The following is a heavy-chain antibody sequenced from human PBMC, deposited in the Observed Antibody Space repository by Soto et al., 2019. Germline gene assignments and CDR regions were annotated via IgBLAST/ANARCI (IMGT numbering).Heavy chain of an antibody. CDR3: AREGYCSSGSCALYSHDFFGMDV. D-gene: IGHD2-15*01. V-gene: IGHV1-18*01. J-gene: IGHJ6*02. CDR2: ISTYNSNT. Sequence: ASVKVSCKASRYSFARYGISWVRQAPGQGLEWMGWISTYNSNTKYAQKFQGRVTMTTDTPTSTAYMNLRSLTSDDTAVYYCAREGYCSSGSCALYSHDFFGMDVWGQGTTVTVSS. CDR1: RYSFARYG.